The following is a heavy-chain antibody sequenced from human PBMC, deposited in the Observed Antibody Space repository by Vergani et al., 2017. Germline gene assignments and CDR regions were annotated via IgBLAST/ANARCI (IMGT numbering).Heavy chain of an antibody. V-gene: IGHV1-18*01. CDR1: GYTFTSYG. CDR2: ISAYNGNT. CDR3: ARSGPTPTYYDFWSGYLFVAFDI. J-gene: IGHJ3*02. D-gene: IGHD3-3*01. Sequence: QVQLVQSGAEVKKPGASVKVSCKASGYTFTSYGISWVRQAPGQGLEWMGWISAYNGNTKYAQKLQGRVTMTTDTSTSTAYKELRSLRSDDTAVYYCARSGPTPTYYDFWSGYLFVAFDIWGQGTMVTVSS.